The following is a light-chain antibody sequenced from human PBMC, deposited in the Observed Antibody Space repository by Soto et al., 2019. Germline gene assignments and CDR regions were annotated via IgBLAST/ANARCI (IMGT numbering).Light chain of an antibody. CDR2: GAS. CDR1: QGVNIN. V-gene: IGKV3-15*01. Sequence: EILMTQSPATLSVSPGERATLSCRASQGVNINLAWYQQKPGQAPRLLIYGASTRATGIPARFSGSGSGTEFTLTISSLQSEDFAVYYCQQYNTWPPITFGQGTRLEIK. CDR3: QQYNTWPPIT. J-gene: IGKJ5*01.